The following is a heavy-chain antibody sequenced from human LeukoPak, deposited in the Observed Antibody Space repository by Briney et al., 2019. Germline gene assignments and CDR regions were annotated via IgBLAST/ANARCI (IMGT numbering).Heavy chain of an antibody. D-gene: IGHD2/OR15-2a*01. Sequence: GGSLRLSCAASGFTFSGYAMSWVRQAPGKGLEWLGRIKPNTDGGTAAYAAPVEDRFTISRDDLKGMLYLQMNSLKIEDTAVYYCATYPQNRHWGQGTLVTVSS. CDR1: GFTFSGYA. CDR3: ATYPQNRH. V-gene: IGHV3-15*01. J-gene: IGHJ4*02. CDR2: IKPNTDGGTA.